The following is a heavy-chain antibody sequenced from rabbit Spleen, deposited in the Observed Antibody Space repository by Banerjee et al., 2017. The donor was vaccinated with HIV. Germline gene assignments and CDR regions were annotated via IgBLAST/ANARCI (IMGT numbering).Heavy chain of an antibody. V-gene: IGHV1S40*01. CDR2: IDTGSAGFT. CDR3: ARDTSTSFSSYGMDL. D-gene: IGHD1-1*01. J-gene: IGHJ6*01. CDR1: GVSFSSSSY. Sequence: QSLEESGGDLVKPGASLTLTCTASGVSFSSSSYMCWVRQAPGKGLEWIACIDTGSAGFTYFATWAKGRFTCSKTSSTTVTLQMTRLTAADTATYFCARDTSTSFSSYGMDLWGPGTPVTV.